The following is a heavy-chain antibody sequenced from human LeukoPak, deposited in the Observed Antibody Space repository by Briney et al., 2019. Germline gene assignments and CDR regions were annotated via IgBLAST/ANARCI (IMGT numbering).Heavy chain of an antibody. J-gene: IGHJ4*02. V-gene: IGHV4-61*02. CDR2: IYTSGST. CDR3: ARDPSGSYSSEAWFDY. D-gene: IGHD1-26*01. Sequence: SETLSLTCTVSGGSISSGRNYWSWIRQPAGKGLEWVGRIYTSGSTNYNPSLKSRVTISVDTSKNQFSLKLGSVTAADTAVYYCARDPSGSYSSEAWFDYWGQGTLVTVSS. CDR1: GGSISSGRNY.